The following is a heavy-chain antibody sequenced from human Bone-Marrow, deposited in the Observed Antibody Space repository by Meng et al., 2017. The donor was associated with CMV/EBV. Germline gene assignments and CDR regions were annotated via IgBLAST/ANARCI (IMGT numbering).Heavy chain of an antibody. V-gene: IGHV3-21*06. CDR2: IYTGNGVV. D-gene: IGHD7-27*01. CDR3: VRDHLWAFDY. J-gene: IGHJ4*02. Sequence: GESLKISCAASGSTFSSYAMSWIRQIPGKGPEWISFIYTGNGVVTYADSVKGRFTISRDDATNSLFLQMHSLRAEDTGVYYCVRDHLWAFDYWGQGTRVTVSS. CDR1: GSTFSSYA.